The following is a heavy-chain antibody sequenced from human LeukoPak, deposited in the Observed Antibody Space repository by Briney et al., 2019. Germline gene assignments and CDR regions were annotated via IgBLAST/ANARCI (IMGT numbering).Heavy chain of an antibody. V-gene: IGHV4-4*07. Sequence: SETLSLICTVSSGSISTYYWSWIRQPAGKGPEWIGRINSNGNTNYNPSLKSRVSMSVDTSKNHFSLNVSSVTAAGTAVYYCARDRLGFRVDVWGEGTTVTVSS. D-gene: IGHD3-10*01. J-gene: IGHJ6*04. CDR3: ARDRLGFRVDV. CDR1: SGSISTYY. CDR2: INSNGNT.